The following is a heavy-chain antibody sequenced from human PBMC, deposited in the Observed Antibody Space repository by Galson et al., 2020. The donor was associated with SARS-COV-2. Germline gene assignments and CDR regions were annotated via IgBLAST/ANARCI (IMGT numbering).Heavy chain of an antibody. CDR3: ARRKYYNFYMDV. CDR1: GGSISTSSDY. Sequence: SETLSLTCTVSGGSISTSSDYWGWIRQPPGKGLEWIATISYSGSTYYNPSPKSRVMISVDKSKHQFSLKMDSVTAADTAFYYCARRKYYNFYMDVWGKGTTVTISS. V-gene: IGHV4-39*01. CDR2: ISYSGST. J-gene: IGHJ6*03.